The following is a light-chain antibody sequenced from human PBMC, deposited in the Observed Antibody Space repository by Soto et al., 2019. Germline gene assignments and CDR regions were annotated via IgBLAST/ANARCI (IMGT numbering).Light chain of an antibody. CDR2: GAS. V-gene: IGKV3-20*01. Sequence: EIVLTQYPGTLSLSPGERATLSCRASQSVSSSYIAWYQQKPGQAPRLLIYGASYRATGIPDRFSGSGSGTDFILTISRLEPEDFAVYYCQQFGSSPLFTFGPGTKVDIK. J-gene: IGKJ3*01. CDR1: QSVSSSY. CDR3: QQFGSSPLFT.